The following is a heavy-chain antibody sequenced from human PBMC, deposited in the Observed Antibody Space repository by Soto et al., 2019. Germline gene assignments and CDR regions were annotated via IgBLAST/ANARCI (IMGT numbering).Heavy chain of an antibody. V-gene: IGHV4-4*07. CDR1: GASISGFY. D-gene: IGHD3-10*01. CDR2: IYATGTT. CDR3: TRVPMMYYGAGTYGYFDS. J-gene: IGHJ4*02. Sequence: SETLSLTCTVSGASISGFYWSWIRKSAGKGLEWIGRIYATGTTDYNPSLKSRVMMSVDTSKKQFSLKLRSVTAADTAVYYCTRVPMMYYGAGTYGYFDSWGQGTLVTVSS.